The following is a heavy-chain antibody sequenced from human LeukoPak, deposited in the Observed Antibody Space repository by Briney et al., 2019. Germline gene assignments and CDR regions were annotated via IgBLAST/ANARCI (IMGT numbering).Heavy chain of an antibody. J-gene: IGHJ3*02. CDR1: DDTFSSHY. Sequence: SETLSLTCAVSDDTFSSHYWTWIRQPPGKGLEWIGYISYIGSTNYNPSLKSRVTISIDTSKNQFSLKLSSVTAADTAVYYCARDLVTVTKGFDIWGQGTMVSVSS. V-gene: IGHV4-59*11. CDR3: ARDLVTVTKGFDI. D-gene: IGHD4-17*01. CDR2: ISYIGST.